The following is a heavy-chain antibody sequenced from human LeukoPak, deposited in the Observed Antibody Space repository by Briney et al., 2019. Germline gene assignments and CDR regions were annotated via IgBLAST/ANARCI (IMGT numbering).Heavy chain of an antibody. Sequence: PGGSLRLSCAASGFTFSDYAMSWVRQAPGGGLEWVSAISGSGDKTFHADSVKGRFTTSRDNSKNTLSLQMSSLRVEDSAVYFCVKDTSAWWYHRAYMNVWGTGTTVTVSS. CDR2: ISGSGDKT. D-gene: IGHD2-15*01. V-gene: IGHV3-23*01. J-gene: IGHJ6*03. CDR1: GFTFSDYA. CDR3: VKDTSAWWYHRAYMNV.